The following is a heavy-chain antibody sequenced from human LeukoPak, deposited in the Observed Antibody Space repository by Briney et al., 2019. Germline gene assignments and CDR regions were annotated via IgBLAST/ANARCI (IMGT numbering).Heavy chain of an antibody. CDR2: IWYDGSNK. J-gene: IGHJ5*02. CDR1: GFTFSSYG. Sequence: GGSLRLSCAASGFTFSSYGMHWVRQAPGKGLEWVAVIWYDGSNKYYADSVKGRFTISRDNSKNTLYLQMNSLRAEDTAVCYCARVYSSSWYFWFDPWGQGTLVTVSS. V-gene: IGHV3-33*01. CDR3: ARVYSSSWYFWFDP. D-gene: IGHD6-13*01.